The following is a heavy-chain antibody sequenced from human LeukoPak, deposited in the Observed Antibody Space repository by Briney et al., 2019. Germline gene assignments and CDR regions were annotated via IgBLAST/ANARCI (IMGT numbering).Heavy chain of an antibody. J-gene: IGHJ2*01. CDR3: ARVSSSWYQDWYFDL. Sequence: SETLSLTCTVSGGSISSSSYYWSWIRQPAGKGLEWIGRTYTSGSTNYNPSLKSRVTMSVDMSKNQFSLKLSSMTAADTAVYYCARVSSSWYQDWYFDLWGRGTLVTVPS. CDR2: TYTSGST. CDR1: GGSISSSSYY. V-gene: IGHV4-61*02. D-gene: IGHD6-13*01.